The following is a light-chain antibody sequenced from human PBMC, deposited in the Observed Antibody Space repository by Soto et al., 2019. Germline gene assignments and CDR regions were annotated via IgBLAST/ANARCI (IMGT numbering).Light chain of an antibody. CDR1: NSDVGGYNY. Sequence: QSALTQPPSASGSPGQSVTISCTGTNSDVGGYNYVSWYQQHPGKAPKLMIYEVSKRPSGVPARFSGSKSGNTASLTVSGLQAEDEADYYCSSYAGSNNFNVIFGGGTKVTVL. CDR2: EVS. J-gene: IGLJ2*01. CDR3: SSYAGSNNFNVI. V-gene: IGLV2-8*01.